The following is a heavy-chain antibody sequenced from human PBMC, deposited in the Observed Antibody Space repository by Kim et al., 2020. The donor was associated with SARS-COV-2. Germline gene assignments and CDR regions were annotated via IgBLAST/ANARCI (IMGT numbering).Heavy chain of an antibody. J-gene: IGHJ6*02. CDR1: GGSVSSGSYY. Sequence: SETLSLTCTVSGGSVSSGSYYWSWIRQPPGKGLEWIGYIYYSGSTNYNPSLKSRVTISVDTSKNQFSLKLSSVSAADTAMYYCARDRTTIFGLYGMDVWGQGTTVTVSS. CDR3: ARDRTTIFGLYGMDV. V-gene: IGHV4-61*01. D-gene: IGHD3-3*01. CDR2: IYYSGST.